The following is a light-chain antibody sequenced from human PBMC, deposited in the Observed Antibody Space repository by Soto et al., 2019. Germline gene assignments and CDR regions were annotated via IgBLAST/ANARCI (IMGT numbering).Light chain of an antibody. J-gene: IGKJ1*01. CDR1: QSLLQSNGYNY. V-gene: IGKV2-28*01. Sequence: DIVMTQSPLSLPVTPGEPASISCSSSQSLLQSNGYNYLDWYLQKPGQSPQLLVYFGSYRASGVHDRFSGGRSGTEFTLKIRRVEAEDVGVYYCMQSQQSPPTFGQGTKVEI. CDR2: FGS. CDR3: MQSQQSPPT.